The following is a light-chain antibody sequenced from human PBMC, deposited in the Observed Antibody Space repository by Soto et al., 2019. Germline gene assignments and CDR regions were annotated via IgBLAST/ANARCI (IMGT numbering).Light chain of an antibody. CDR1: QGISSW. CDR3: LQSYSFPPT. Sequence: DIQMTQSPSSVSASVGDRVTITCRASQGISSWLAWYQQKPGKAPKLLIYAASSLQSGVPSRFSSSGSGTIFTITIFSLQPEDSPTYYCLQSYSFPPTFGQGTKLEIQ. CDR2: AAS. V-gene: IGKV1-12*01. J-gene: IGKJ2*01.